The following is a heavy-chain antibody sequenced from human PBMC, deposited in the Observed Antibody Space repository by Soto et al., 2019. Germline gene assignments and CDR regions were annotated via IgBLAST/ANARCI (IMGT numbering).Heavy chain of an antibody. V-gene: IGHV4-59*01. J-gene: IGHJ4*02. CDR3: ARDSSKWNFLV. CDR2: IYDRGST. CDR1: GGSISSYY. Sequence: PSETLSLTCTVSGGSISSYYWSWIRQHPGKGLEWIGYIYDRGSTNYNPSLKSRVTISVDTSKNQFSLKLNSVTAADTAVYYCARDSSKWNFLVWGKGTLVPVSS. D-gene: IGHD1-7*01.